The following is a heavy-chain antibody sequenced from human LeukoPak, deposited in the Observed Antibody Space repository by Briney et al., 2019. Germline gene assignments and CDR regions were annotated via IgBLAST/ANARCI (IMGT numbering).Heavy chain of an antibody. CDR1: GFTFSSYA. CDR2: ISGSGGST. D-gene: IGHD3-10*01. CDR3: AKGGRGYFDY. Sequence: PGGSLRLSCAASGFTFSSYALSWVRQAPGKGVEWVSAISGSGGSTYYADSVKGRFTISRDNSKNTLYLQMNSLRAEDTAVYYCAKGGRGYFDYWGQGTLVTVSS. J-gene: IGHJ4*02. V-gene: IGHV3-23*01.